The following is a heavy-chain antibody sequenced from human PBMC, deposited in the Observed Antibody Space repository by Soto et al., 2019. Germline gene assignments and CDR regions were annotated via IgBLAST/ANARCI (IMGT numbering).Heavy chain of an antibody. CDR2: INHSGST. CDR1: GGSFSGYY. D-gene: IGHD3-22*01. Sequence: SETLSLTCAVYGGSFSGYYWSWIRQPPGKGLEWIGEINHSGSTNYNPSLKSRVTISVDTSKNQFSLKLSSVTAADTAVYYCAREDRYYDSSGYNNWFDPWGQGTLVTVSS. CDR3: AREDRYYDSSGYNNWFDP. V-gene: IGHV4-34*01. J-gene: IGHJ5*02.